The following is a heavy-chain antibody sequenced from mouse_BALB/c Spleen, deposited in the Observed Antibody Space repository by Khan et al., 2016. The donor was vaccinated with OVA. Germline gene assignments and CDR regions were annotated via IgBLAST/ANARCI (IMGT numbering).Heavy chain of an antibody. CDR2: IYPGSDNA. D-gene: IGHD2-3*01. J-gene: IGHJ2*01. CDR1: GYTFTYYV. Sequence: VQLQESGPELVKPGASVKMSCKASGYTFTYYVITWVKQRTGQGLEWIGEIYPGSDNAYYNERIKGKATLTADKSSNTTHMQLSSLTSEDSAVYFCARGDGYYVYFYYWGQGTTLTVSS. V-gene: IGHV1-81*01. CDR3: ARGDGYYVYFYY.